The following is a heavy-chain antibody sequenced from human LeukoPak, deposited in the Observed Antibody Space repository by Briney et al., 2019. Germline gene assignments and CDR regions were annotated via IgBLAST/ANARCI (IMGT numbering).Heavy chain of an antibody. V-gene: IGHV4-59*01. Sequence: SETLSLTCAVYGGSFSGYYWSWIRQPPGKGLEWIGYIYYSGSTNYNPSLKSRVTISVDTSKNQFSLKLSSVTAADTAVYYCARRRAFDIWGQGTMVTVSS. J-gene: IGHJ3*02. CDR2: IYYSGST. CDR3: ARRRAFDI. CDR1: GGSFSGYY.